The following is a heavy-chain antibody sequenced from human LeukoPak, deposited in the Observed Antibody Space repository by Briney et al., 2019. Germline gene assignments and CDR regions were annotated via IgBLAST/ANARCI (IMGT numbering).Heavy chain of an antibody. CDR2: IYHSGST. J-gene: IGHJ4*02. CDR3: ARSIVVVTAIQPFDY. V-gene: IGHV4-4*02. CDR1: GGSISSSNW. D-gene: IGHD2-21*02. Sequence: SETLSLTCAVSGGSISSSNWWSWVRQPPGKGLEWIGEIYHSGSTNYNPSLKSRVTISVDKSKNQFSLKLSSVTAADTAVYYCARSIVVVTAIQPFDYWGQGTLVTVSS.